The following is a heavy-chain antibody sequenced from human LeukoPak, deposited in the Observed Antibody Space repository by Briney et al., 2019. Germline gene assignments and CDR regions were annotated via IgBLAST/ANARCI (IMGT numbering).Heavy chain of an antibody. CDR3: VKALRSTSYHFDY. D-gene: IGHD2-2*01. CDR2: IYPGDSDT. V-gene: IGHV5-51*01. CDR1: GYSFTSYW. Sequence: GESLKISCKGSGYSFTSYWIGWVRQMPGKGLEWMGIIYPGDSDTRYSPSFQGQVTLSADKSISTAYLQWSSLKAPDTAMYYCVKALRSTSYHFDYWGQGTLVTVSS. J-gene: IGHJ4*02.